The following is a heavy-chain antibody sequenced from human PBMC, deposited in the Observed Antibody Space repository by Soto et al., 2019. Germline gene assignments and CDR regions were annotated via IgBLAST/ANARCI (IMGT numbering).Heavy chain of an antibody. J-gene: IGHJ3*02. D-gene: IGHD3-22*01. V-gene: IGHV3-74*01. CDR1: GFTFSSYW. Sequence: GSLRLSCAASGFTFSSYWMHWVRQAPGKGLVWVSRINSDGSSTSYADSVKGRFTISRDNAKNTLYLQMNSLRAEDTAVYYCASPDYDSSGYIWGQGTMVTVSS. CDR3: ASPDYDSSGYI. CDR2: INSDGSST.